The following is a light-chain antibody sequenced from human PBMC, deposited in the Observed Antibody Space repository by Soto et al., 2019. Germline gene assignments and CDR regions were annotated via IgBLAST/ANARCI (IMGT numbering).Light chain of an antibody. CDR2: DAS. Sequence: IQLTQSPSSLSASVGDRVTITCRASQSISTWLAWYQQKPGKAPDLLIFDASSLKSGVPSRFSGSGSGTEFTLTISSLQPDDFATYYCQQYDSYSWTFGQGTKVDIK. V-gene: IGKV1-5*01. CDR1: QSISTW. CDR3: QQYDSYSWT. J-gene: IGKJ1*01.